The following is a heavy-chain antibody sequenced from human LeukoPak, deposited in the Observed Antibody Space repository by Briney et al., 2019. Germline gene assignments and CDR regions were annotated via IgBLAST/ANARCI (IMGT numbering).Heavy chain of an antibody. J-gene: IGHJ6*02. Sequence: ASVKVSCKASGYTFTGYYMHWVRQAPGQGLEWMGWINPNSGGTNYAQKFQGRVTMTRDTSISTAYMELSSLRSEDTAVYYCAKNLGAAYYYYGMDVWGQGTTVTVSS. D-gene: IGHD1-26*01. CDR2: INPNSGGT. V-gene: IGHV1-2*02. CDR1: GYTFTGYY. CDR3: AKNLGAAYYYYGMDV.